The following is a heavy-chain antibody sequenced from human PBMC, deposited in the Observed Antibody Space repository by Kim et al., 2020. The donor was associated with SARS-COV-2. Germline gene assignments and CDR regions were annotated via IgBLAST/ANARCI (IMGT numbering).Heavy chain of an antibody. D-gene: IGHD3-9*01. CDR1: GGTFSSYA. CDR3: ARDLPDRGFDWLSPLGLGY. J-gene: IGHJ4*02. CDR2: IIPILGIA. V-gene: IGHV1-69*04. Sequence: SVKVSCKASGGTFSSYAISWVRQAPGQGLEWMGRIIPILGIANYAQKFQGRVTITADKSTSTAYMELSSLRSEDTAVYYCARDLPDRGFDWLSPLGLGYWGQGTLVTVSS.